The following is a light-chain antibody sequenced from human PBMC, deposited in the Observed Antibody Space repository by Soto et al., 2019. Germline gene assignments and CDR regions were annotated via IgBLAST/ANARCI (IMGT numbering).Light chain of an antibody. CDR2: KAS. CDR1: QSINSW. J-gene: IGKJ2*01. V-gene: IGKV1-5*03. CDR3: QQYNSYSVYT. Sequence: DIQMTQSPSTLSASVGDRVTITCRASQSINSWLAWYQQKPGKAPKLLIYKASSLESGVPSRFSGSGSGTEFTLTISSLQPDDFATYYCQQYNSYSVYTFGQGTKLKIK.